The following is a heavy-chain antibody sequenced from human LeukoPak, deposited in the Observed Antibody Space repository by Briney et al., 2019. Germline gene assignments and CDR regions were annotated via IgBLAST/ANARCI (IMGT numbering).Heavy chain of an antibody. J-gene: IGHJ4*02. CDR2: INPSGGST. CDR3: ARGGYYDSSGYYYRYYFDY. CDR1: GYTFTSYY. D-gene: IGHD3-22*01. V-gene: IGHV1-46*01. Sequence: GASVKVSCKASGYTFTSYYMHWVRQAPGQGLEWMGIINPSGGSTSYAQKFQGRVTITTDESTSTAYMELSSLRSEDTAVYYCARGGYYDSSGYYYRYYFDYWGQGTLVTVSS.